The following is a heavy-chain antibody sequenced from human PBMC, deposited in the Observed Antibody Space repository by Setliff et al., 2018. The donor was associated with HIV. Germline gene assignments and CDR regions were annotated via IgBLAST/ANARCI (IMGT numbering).Heavy chain of an antibody. V-gene: IGHV4-31*03. J-gene: IGHJ5*02. Sequence: PSETLSLTCSVSGGSIRSGGYYWSWIRQHPGKGLEWIGYIYYSGSSYYNPSLKSRVTISVDTSKNQFSLKLSSVTAADTAVYYCARGWQSLIRGGWFDPWGQGTLVTVSS. D-gene: IGHD3-10*01. CDR1: GGSIRSGGYY. CDR2: IYYSGSS. CDR3: ARGWQSLIRGGWFDP.